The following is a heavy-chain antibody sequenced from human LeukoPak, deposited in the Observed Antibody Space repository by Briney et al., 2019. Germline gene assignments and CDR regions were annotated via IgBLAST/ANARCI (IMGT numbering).Heavy chain of an antibody. D-gene: IGHD3-22*01. CDR3: ARGPYYDSSGYYYVPLYFDY. Sequence: GGSLRLSCAASGFTFSSYSMNWVRQAPGKGLEWVANIKQDGSEKYYVDSVKGRFTISRDNAKNSLYLQMNSLRAEDTAVYYCARGPYYDSSGYYYVPLYFDYWGQGTLVTVSS. V-gene: IGHV3-7*01. J-gene: IGHJ4*02. CDR2: IKQDGSEK. CDR1: GFTFSSYS.